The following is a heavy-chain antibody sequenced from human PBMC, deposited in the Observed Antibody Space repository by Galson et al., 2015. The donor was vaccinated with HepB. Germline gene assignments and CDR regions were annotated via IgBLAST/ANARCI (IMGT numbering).Heavy chain of an antibody. V-gene: IGHV3-7*03. D-gene: IGHD3-16*02. CDR2: IKEDGSEK. Sequence: SLRLSCAASGFTFRRYWMSWIRQAPGKGLEWVANIKEDGSEKYYVDSVKGRFTISRDNAKNSLFLQMNSLRVEDTAVYYCASPQVWGNYRYWHDYWGQGTQVIVSS. CDR3: ASPQVWGNYRYWHDY. CDR1: GFTFRRYW. J-gene: IGHJ4*02.